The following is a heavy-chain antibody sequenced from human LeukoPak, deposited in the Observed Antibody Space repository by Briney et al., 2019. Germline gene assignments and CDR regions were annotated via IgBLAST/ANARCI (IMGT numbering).Heavy chain of an antibody. CDR2: INRSGST. D-gene: IGHD2-2*01. V-gene: IGHV4-34*01. J-gene: IGHJ4*02. CDR1: GGSFSGYY. CDR3: ARYCSSTSCYVGFDY. Sequence: SETLSLTCAVYGGSFSGYYWSWIRQPPGKGLEWIGEINRSGSTNYNPSLKSRVTISVDTSKNQFSLKLSSVTAADTAVYYCARYCSSTSCYVGFDYWGQGTLVTVSS.